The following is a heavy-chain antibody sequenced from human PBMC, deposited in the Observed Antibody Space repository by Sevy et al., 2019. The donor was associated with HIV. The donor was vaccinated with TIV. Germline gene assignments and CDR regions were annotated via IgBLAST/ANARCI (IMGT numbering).Heavy chain of an antibody. D-gene: IGHD2-2*02. CDR1: GFTFNSYW. Sequence: GGSLRLSCVASGFTFNSYWMTWVRQAPGKGLEWVANIKQDGSEKNYVDSVKGRFTFSGDSVKSSLYLQMNGLRVGETAIYNCAGETYCSSTNCYIPLSGYYGMDLWGQGTTVTVSS. V-gene: IGHV3-7*01. J-gene: IGHJ6*02. CDR2: IKQDGSEK. CDR3: AGETYCSSTNCYIPLSGYYGMDL.